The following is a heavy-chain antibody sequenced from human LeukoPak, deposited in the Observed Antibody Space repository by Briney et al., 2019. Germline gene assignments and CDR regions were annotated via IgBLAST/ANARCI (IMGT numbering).Heavy chain of an antibody. V-gene: IGHV4-34*01. J-gene: IGHJ4*02. Sequence: SETLSLTCAVYGGSVSAFHWNWIRQSPAKGLEWLGEMKQSGTPRYNPSLQSRVTISVDKSKNQFSLNVRSVTASDTAVYYCASRPFLYGFRTYFDNWAQGTLVTVSS. CDR1: GGSVSAFH. D-gene: IGHD3-10*01. CDR2: MKQSGTP. CDR3: ASRPFLYGFRTYFDN.